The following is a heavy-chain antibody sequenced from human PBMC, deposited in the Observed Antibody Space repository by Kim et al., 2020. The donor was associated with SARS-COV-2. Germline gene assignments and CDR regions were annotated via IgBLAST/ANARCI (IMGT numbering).Heavy chain of an antibody. CDR3: ARDTNPTYRSGWYFLFSV. D-gene: IGHD6-19*01. CDR1: GFTFSSYS. CDR2: ISSSSSYI. Sequence: GGSLRLSCAASGFTFSSYSMNWVRQAPGKGLEWVSSISSSSSYIYYADSVKGRFTISRDNAKNLLYLQMNSLRAEDTAVYYCARDTNPTYRSGWYFLFSVCGQGTPVTVSS. V-gene: IGHV3-21*01. J-gene: IGHJ6*01.